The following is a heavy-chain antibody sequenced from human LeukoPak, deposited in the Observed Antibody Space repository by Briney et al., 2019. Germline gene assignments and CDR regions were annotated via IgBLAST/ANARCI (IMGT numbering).Heavy chain of an antibody. D-gene: IGHD3-9*01. CDR3: AKDRRRDDVLTGSFSD. V-gene: IGHV3-23*01. CDR1: GFTFSSYA. Sequence: GGSLRLSCAASGFTFSSYAMSWVRQAPGKGLEWVSAISGNGGTTYYADSVKGRFTISRDNSKNTLYLQMNSLRAGDTALYFCAKDRRRDDVLTGSFSDWGQGTLVTVSS. CDR2: ISGNGGTT. J-gene: IGHJ4*02.